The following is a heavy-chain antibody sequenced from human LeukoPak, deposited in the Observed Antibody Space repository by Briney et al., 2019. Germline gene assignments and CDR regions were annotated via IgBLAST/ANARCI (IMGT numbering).Heavy chain of an antibody. CDR2: IGWNSGGI. D-gene: IGHD6-13*01. J-gene: IGHJ4*02. CDR3: VKVTAAGFVDH. V-gene: IGHV3-9*01. CDR1: GFTFDDYA. Sequence: GGSLRLSCAASGFTFDDYAMHWVRQAPGKGLEWVSGIGWNSGGIVYADSVKGRFTISRDNAKNSLYLQMNSLGAEDTALYYCVKVTAAGFVDHWGQGTLVTVSS.